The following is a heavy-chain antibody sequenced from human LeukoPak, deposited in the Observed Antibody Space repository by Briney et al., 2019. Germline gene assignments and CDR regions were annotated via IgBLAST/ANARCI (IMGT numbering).Heavy chain of an antibody. CDR1: GFPVSSNY. V-gene: IGHV3-66*01. D-gene: IGHD6-13*01. Sequence: GGSLRLSCAASGFPVSSNYMSWVRQAPGTGLEWVSGIYSGGNTHYADSVKRRFTISGDNSRNTLHLQMNGLRAEDTAVYYCALESAGTLRYWGQGTLVTVSS. J-gene: IGHJ4*02. CDR2: IYSGGNT. CDR3: ALESAGTLRY.